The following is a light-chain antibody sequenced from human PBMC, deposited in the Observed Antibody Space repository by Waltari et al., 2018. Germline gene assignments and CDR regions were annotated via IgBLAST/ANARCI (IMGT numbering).Light chain of an antibody. CDR2: EVT. CDR3: TSYSGSDTVI. J-gene: IGLJ2*01. CDR1: SSDIGGYNY. V-gene: IGLV2-8*01. Sequence: QSALTQPPSASGSPGQSVTISCTGTSSDIGGYNYVSWYQQHPGKAPKLMIYEVTERPSGFPERFSGSKSGNTASLTVSGLRTEDEADYYCTSYSGSDTVIFGGGTKLTVL.